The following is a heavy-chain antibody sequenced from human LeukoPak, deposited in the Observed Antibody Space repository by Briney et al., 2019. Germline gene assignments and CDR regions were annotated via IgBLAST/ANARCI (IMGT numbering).Heavy chain of an antibody. J-gene: IGHJ4*02. CDR2: ISSGRSSI. Sequence: GGSLRLSCAASGFTFSRYKMKWVRQAPGKGLEWVSYISSGRSSILYADSVKGRFTISRDNTKKSLYLQMKRMRGRGTGVYYCARSGIAARFAYWGQGTLVTVSS. CDR1: GFTFSRYK. V-gene: IGHV3-48*04. CDR3: ARSGIAARFAY. D-gene: IGHD6-6*01.